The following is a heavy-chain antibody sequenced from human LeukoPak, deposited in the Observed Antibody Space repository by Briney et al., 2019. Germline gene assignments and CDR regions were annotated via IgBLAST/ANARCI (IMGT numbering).Heavy chain of an antibody. J-gene: IGHJ4*02. Sequence: SETLSLTCTVYGGSFSGYYWTWVRQPPGKGLEWIGEIYHSGSTNYNQSLKSRVTISVDTSKNQFFLNLTSVTAADTAVYYCARRSIRGVSRYWGQGTLVTVSS. CDR3: ARRSIRGVSRY. CDR1: GGSFSGYY. V-gene: IGHV4-34*01. D-gene: IGHD3-10*01. CDR2: IYHSGST.